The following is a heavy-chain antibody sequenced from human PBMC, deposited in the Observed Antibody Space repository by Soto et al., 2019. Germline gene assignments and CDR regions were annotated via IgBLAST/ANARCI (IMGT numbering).Heavy chain of an antibody. CDR3: AKDRGSGSTRWYNGWFDP. J-gene: IGHJ5*02. CDR2: ISGSGGHT. CDR1: GFTFSSYS. D-gene: IGHD2-2*02. V-gene: IGHV3-23*01. Sequence: PGGSLRLSCAASGFTFSSYSMNWVRQAPGKGLEWVSAISGSGGHTYYADSVKGRFTISRDNSKNTLYLQMNSLRAEDTALYYCAKDRGSGSTRWYNGWFDPWGQGTLVTVSS.